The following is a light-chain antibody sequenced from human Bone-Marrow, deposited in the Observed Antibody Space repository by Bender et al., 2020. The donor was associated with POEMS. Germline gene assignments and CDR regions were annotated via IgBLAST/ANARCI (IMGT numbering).Light chain of an antibody. V-gene: IGLV2-14*01. CDR1: SSDIDTHDS. J-gene: IGLJ2*01. CDR3: SSYTSSSTVV. Sequence: QSALTQPASVSGSPGRSITISCSANSSDIDTHDSVSWYQQHPGKAPKLIIFEVTDRPSGISNRFSGSKSGNTASLTISGLQAEDEADYYCSSYTSSSTVVFGGGTKLTVL. CDR2: EVT.